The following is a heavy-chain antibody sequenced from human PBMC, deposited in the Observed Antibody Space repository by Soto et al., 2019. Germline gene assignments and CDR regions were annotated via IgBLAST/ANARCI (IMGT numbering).Heavy chain of an antibody. CDR1: GYTFTSYG. CDR3: ARVWGGAFDI. CDR2: ISAYNGNT. J-gene: IGHJ3*02. D-gene: IGHD3-10*01. Sequence: ASVKVSCKASGYTFTSYGISWVRQAPGQGLEWMGWISAYNGNTNYAQKLQGRVTMTTDTSTSTVYMKLRSLRSEDTAVYYCARVWGGAFDIWGQGTMVTVSS. V-gene: IGHV1-18*01.